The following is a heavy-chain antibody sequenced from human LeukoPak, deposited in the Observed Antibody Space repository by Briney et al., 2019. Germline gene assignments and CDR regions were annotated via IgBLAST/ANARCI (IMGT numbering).Heavy chain of an antibody. D-gene: IGHD6-13*01. Sequence: QAGGSLRLSCAASGFTFSSYVMHWVRQAPGKGLEWVAVISYDGSNKYYADSVKGRFTISRDNSKNTLYLQMNSLRAEDTAVYYCARAGARSSWYRGYFDYWGQGTLVTVSS. J-gene: IGHJ4*02. CDR3: ARAGARSSWYRGYFDY. CDR2: ISYDGSNK. CDR1: GFTFSSYV. V-gene: IGHV3-30-3*01.